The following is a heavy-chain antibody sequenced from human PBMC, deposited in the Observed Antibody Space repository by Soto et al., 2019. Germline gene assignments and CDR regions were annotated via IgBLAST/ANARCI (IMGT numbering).Heavy chain of an antibody. V-gene: IGHV4-61*01. J-gene: IGHJ4*02. CDR3: ARGPVVTPFVDY. CDR1: GGSVTSGNYY. Sequence: SETLSLTCTVSGGSVTSGNYYWSWIRQPPGKGLEWIGHIYYSGSTNYSPSLKSRVTISVDASKNQFSLKLSSVTAADTAIYYCARGPVVTPFVDYWGQGTLVTVSS. CDR2: IYYSGST. D-gene: IGHD2-21*02.